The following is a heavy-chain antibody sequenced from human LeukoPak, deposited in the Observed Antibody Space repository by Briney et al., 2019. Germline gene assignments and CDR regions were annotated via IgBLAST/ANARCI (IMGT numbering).Heavy chain of an antibody. CDR1: GFTFSSYG. CDR3: AKCPSSGRSCFTSNWFDP. CDR2: ISYDGGNQ. D-gene: IGHD2-15*01. J-gene: IGHJ5*02. Sequence: PGGSLRLSCAASGFTFSSYGMRWVRQAPGKGLEWVAVISYDGGNQYYADSVKGRFTISRDNSKNTLYLQMNSLRAEDTAVYYCAKCPSSGRSCFTSNWFDPWGQRTLVTVSS. V-gene: IGHV3-30*18.